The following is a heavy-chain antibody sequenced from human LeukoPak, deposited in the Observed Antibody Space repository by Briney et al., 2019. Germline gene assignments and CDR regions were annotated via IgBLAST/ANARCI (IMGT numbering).Heavy chain of an antibody. J-gene: IGHJ3*02. Sequence: HPGGSLRLSCAASGFTVSSNYMSWVRQAPGKGLEWVSYISSSSSTIYYADSVKGRFTISRDNAKNSLYLQMNSLRAEDTAVYYCARVRYYYDSSGYRSHAFDIWGQGTMVSVSS. D-gene: IGHD3-22*01. CDR3: ARVRYYYDSSGYRSHAFDI. V-gene: IGHV3-48*01. CDR1: GFTVSSNY. CDR2: ISSSSSTI.